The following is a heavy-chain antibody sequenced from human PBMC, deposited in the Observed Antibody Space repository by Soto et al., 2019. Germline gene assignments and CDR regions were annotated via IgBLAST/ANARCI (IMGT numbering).Heavy chain of an antibody. D-gene: IGHD3-9*01. CDR3: ARDQGLLTPLGWFGP. CDR1: GVTFCSYW. Sequence: GGSLRLSCAASGVTFCSYWMHWVRQAPGKGLVWVSRINSDGSSTSYADSVKGRFTISRDNAKNTLYLQMNSLRAEDTAVYYCARDQGLLTPLGWFGPWGQGTLVTVSS. CDR2: INSDGSST. V-gene: IGHV3-74*01. J-gene: IGHJ5*02.